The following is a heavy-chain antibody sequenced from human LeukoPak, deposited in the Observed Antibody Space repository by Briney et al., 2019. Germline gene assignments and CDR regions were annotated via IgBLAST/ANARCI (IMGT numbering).Heavy chain of an antibody. CDR3: ARDPGYSYGPRDNNDAFDI. V-gene: IGHV3-48*04. D-gene: IGHD5-18*01. CDR1: GFTFSSYS. CDR2: ISSSKSTI. Sequence: GSLRLSCSASGFTFSSYSMNWGRQAPGEGLGWVSYISSSKSTIYYADSVKGRFTISRDNAKNSLYLQMNSLRAEDTAVYYCARDPGYSYGPRDNNDAFDIWGQGTMVTVSS. J-gene: IGHJ3*02.